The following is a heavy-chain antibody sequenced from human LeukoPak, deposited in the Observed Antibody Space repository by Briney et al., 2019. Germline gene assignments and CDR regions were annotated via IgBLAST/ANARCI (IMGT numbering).Heavy chain of an antibody. CDR3: ARAKSVSYYCGMDV. J-gene: IGHJ6*02. V-gene: IGHV4-59*01. Sequence: PSETLSLTCTVSGGSISSYYWSWLRQPPGKGLEWIGYIYYSGSTNYNPSLRSRVTISVDTSKNQFSLKLSSVTAADPAVYYCARAKSVSYYCGMDVWGQGTTVTVSS. CDR1: GGSISSYY. CDR2: IYYSGST.